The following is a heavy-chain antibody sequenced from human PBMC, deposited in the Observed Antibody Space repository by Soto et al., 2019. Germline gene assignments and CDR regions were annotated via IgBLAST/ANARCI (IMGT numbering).Heavy chain of an antibody. CDR1: GGSFTEAY. J-gene: IGHJ6*02. D-gene: IGHD1-7*01. CDR3: ARAPRELLAEGPLFLYYYYGFDV. V-gene: IGHV4-34*12. Sequence: QVHLQQWGAGLLKPSGTLSLTCTVSGGSFTEAYWTWVRQSPGRGLEWIGEVFHAGNTNYNPSLNSRVTLSLDTANNQFSLRLTSVTAADSAVYYCARAPRELLAEGPLFLYYYYGFDVWGQGTTVIVSS. CDR2: VFHAGNT.